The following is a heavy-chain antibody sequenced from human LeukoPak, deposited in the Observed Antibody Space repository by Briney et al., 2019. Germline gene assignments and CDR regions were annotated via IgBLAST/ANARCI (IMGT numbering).Heavy chain of an antibody. CDR2: IKQDGSEK. Sequence: PGGSLRLSCAASGFTSSNYWMSWVRQAPGRGLEWVANIKQDGSEKYSVDSVKGRFTISRDNAKNSLYLQMNSRRAEDTAVYYCARRAANAFDIWGEGTMVTVSS. J-gene: IGHJ3*02. D-gene: IGHD6-25*01. V-gene: IGHV3-7*01. CDR3: ARRAANAFDI. CDR1: GFTSSNYW.